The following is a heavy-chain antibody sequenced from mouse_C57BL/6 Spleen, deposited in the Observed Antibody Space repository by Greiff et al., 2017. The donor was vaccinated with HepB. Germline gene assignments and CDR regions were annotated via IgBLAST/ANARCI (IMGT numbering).Heavy chain of an antibody. V-gene: IGHV1-85*01. D-gene: IGHD1-1*01. J-gene: IGHJ3*01. CDR2: IYPRDGST. Sequence: QVQLQQSGPELVKPGASVKLSCKASGYTFTSYDINWVKQRPGQGLEWIGWIYPRDGSTKYNEKFKGKATLTVDTSSSTAYMELHSLTSEDSAVYFCARRYYCGSSSWFAYWGQGTLVTVSA. CDR1: GYTFTSYD. CDR3: ARRYYCGSSSWFAY.